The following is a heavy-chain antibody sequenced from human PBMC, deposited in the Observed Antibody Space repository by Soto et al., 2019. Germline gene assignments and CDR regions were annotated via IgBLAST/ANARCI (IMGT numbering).Heavy chain of an antibody. CDR2: IYYSGST. Sequence: QVQLQESGPGLVKPSETLSLTCTVSGGSISSYYWSWIRQPPGKGLEWIGYIYYSGSTNYNPSLKSRVTISVDTSTNQFSLKLSSVTAADTAVYYCARGRGGWFINQLLNAFDIWGQGTMVTVSS. V-gene: IGHV4-59*01. CDR1: GGSISSYY. D-gene: IGHD2-2*01. CDR3: ARGRGGWFINQLLNAFDI. J-gene: IGHJ3*02.